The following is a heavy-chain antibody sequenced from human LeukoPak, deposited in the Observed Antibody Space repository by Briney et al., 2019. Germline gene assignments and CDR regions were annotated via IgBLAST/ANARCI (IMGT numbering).Heavy chain of an antibody. J-gene: IGHJ4*02. CDR3: VRGRFRDAYHINFDY. CDR1: GGSFNSYY. D-gene: IGHD5-24*01. V-gene: IGHV4-4*07. CDR2: IYTNGRT. Sequence: SETLSLTCTVSGGSFNSYYWSWIRQPAGKGLEWIGRIYTNGRTNYNPSLKSRVTMSVDTSKNQFSLKLTSVTAADTAVYYCVRGRFRDAYHINFDYWGQGTLVTVSS.